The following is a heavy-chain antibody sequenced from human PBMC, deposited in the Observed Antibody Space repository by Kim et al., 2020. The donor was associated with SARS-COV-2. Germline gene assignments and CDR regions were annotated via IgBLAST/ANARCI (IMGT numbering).Heavy chain of an antibody. CDR3: ANDYSSGWYIQHYFDY. CDR2: ISYDGSNK. J-gene: IGHJ4*02. CDR1: GFTFSSYG. V-gene: IGHV3-30*18. Sequence: GGSLRLSCAASGFTFSSYGMHWVRQAPGKGLEWVAVISYDGSNKYYADSVKGRFTISRDNSKNTLYLQMNSLRAEDTAVYYCANDYSSGWYIQHYFDYWGQGTLVTVSS. D-gene: IGHD6-19*01.